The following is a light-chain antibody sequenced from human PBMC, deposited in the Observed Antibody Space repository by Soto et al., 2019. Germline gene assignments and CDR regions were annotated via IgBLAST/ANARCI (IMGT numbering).Light chain of an antibody. V-gene: IGLV2-23*01. J-gene: IGLJ2*01. Sequence: QSALTQPASVSGSPGQSITISCTGTSSDVGGYNLVSWYQQHPGKAPKFMIYEGSKRPSGVSNRFSGSKSGNTASLTISGLQAEDEADYYCCSYVGSSILFGGGTKLTVL. CDR1: SSDVGGYNL. CDR3: CSYVGSSIL. CDR2: EGS.